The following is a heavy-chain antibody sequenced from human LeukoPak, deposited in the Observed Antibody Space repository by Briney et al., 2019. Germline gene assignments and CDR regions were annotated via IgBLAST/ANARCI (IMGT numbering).Heavy chain of an antibody. Sequence: SETLSLTCAVYGGSFSGYYWSWIRRPPGKGLEWIGEINHSGSTNYNPSLKSRVTISVDTSKNQFSLKLSSVTAADTAVYYCARDTFIVLMVYAIPEDAFDIWGQGTMVTVSS. CDR1: GGSFSGYY. J-gene: IGHJ3*02. CDR2: INHSGST. CDR3: ARDTFIVLMVYAIPEDAFDI. D-gene: IGHD2-8*01. V-gene: IGHV4-34*01.